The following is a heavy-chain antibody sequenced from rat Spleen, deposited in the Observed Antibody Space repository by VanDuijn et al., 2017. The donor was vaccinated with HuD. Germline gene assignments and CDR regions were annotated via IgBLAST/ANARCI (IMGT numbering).Heavy chain of an antibody. Sequence: EVQLVESGGGLVQPGRSLKLSCAASGFTLSDYYMAWVRQAPKKGLEWVASISYEGSSTYYGDSVKGRFTISRDNAKSTLYLQMNSLRSEDTATYYCARHERSLYVLDAWGQGTSVTVSS. CDR2: ISYEGSST. CDR3: ARHERSLYVLDA. CDR1: GFTLSDYY. J-gene: IGHJ4*01. V-gene: IGHV5-22*01.